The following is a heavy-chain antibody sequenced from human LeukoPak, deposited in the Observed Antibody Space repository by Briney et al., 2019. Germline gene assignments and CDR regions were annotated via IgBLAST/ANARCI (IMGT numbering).Heavy chain of an antibody. J-gene: IGHJ4*02. CDR1: GGSISSSSYY. Sequence: PSETLSLTCTVSGGSISSSSYYWGWIRQPPGKGLEWIGSIYYSGSTYYNPSLKSRVTISVDTSKNQFSLKLSSVTAADTAVYYCSGWEAIDYWGQGTLVTVSS. V-gene: IGHV4-39*01. CDR2: IYYSGST. CDR3: SGWEAIDY. D-gene: IGHD6-19*01.